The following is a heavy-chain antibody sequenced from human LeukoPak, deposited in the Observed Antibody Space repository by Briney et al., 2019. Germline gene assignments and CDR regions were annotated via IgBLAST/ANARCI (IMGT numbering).Heavy chain of an antibody. CDR3: AKRGIFGGREYYFDY. D-gene: IGHD3-3*01. CDR1: GFSFSGYA. CDR2: ISGSGGST. J-gene: IGHJ4*02. Sequence: GGSLRLSCAASGFSFSGYAMSWVRQAPGKGLEWVSAISGSGGSTYYADSVKGRFTISRDNSKDTQYLQMNSLRAEDTAVYYCAKRGIFGGREYYFDYWGQGTLVTVSS. V-gene: IGHV3-23*01.